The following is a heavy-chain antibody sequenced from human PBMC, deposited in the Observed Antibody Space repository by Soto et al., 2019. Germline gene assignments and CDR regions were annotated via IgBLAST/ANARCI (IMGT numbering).Heavy chain of an antibody. Sequence: GGSLRLSCAASGFTFSSYAMHWVRQAPGKGLEWVAVISYDGSNKYYADSVKGRFTISRDNSKNTLYLQMNSLSAEDTAVYYCARDRFFGDSYYYYGMDVWGQGTTVTVSS. V-gene: IGHV3-30-3*01. J-gene: IGHJ6*02. CDR2: ISYDGSNK. CDR3: ARDRFFGDSYYYYGMDV. D-gene: IGHD2-21*02. CDR1: GFTFSSYA.